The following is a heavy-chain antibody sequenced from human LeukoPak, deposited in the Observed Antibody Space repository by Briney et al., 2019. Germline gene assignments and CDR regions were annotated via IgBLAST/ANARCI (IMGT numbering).Heavy chain of an antibody. J-gene: IGHJ5*02. V-gene: IGHV3-74*03. Sequence: PGGSLRLSCAASGFTFSSYWMHWVRQAPGKGLVWVSRLKFDGTITQYADSVKGRFTVSRDNAKNTLYLQMDSLRAEDTAAYYCAGQANNRFDPWGQGTLVTVSS. CDR1: GFTFSSYW. CDR2: LKFDGTIT. CDR3: AGQANNRFDP.